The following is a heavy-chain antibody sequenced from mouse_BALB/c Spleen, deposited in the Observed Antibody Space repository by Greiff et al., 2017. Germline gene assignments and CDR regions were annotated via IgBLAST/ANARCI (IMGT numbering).Heavy chain of an antibody. Sequence: VQLQQSGAELVRPGVSVKISCKGSGYTFTDYAMHWVKQSHAKSLEWIGVISTYYGDASYNQKFKGKATMTVDKSSSTAYMELARLTSEDSAIYYCASEGNYWYFDVWGAGTTVTVSS. CDR3: ASEGNYWYFDV. D-gene: IGHD2-1*01. CDR2: ISTYYGDA. V-gene: IGHV1S137*01. J-gene: IGHJ1*01. CDR1: GYTFTDYA.